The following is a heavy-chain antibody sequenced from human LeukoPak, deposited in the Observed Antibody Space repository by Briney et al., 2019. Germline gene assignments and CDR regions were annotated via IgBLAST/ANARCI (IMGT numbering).Heavy chain of an antibody. CDR1: GFTFTSYD. Sequence: GGSLSLSCPASGFTFTSYDMPWVRQAPGKGREWVSYISSSGSITYYAGSVKDRFTIPRDSAKNSLFLQMSSLKAEDTAVYYYARTVFPVVVVPAAQRGAFDYWGQGTLVTVSS. CDR2: ISSSGSIT. D-gene: IGHD2-2*01. V-gene: IGHV3-48*04. J-gene: IGHJ4*02. CDR3: ARTVFPVVVVPAAQRGAFDY.